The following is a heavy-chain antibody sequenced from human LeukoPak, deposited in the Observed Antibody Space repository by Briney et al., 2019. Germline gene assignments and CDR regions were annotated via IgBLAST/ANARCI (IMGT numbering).Heavy chain of an antibody. CDR1: GFTFSSNW. V-gene: IGHV3-74*01. J-gene: IGHJ4*02. Sequence: PGGPLRLSCAASGFTFSSNWMHWVRQAPGKGLVWVSRINTDGSSTSYADSVKGRFTISRDNAKNSLYLHMNSLRAEDTAVYYCARLYHVWGQGTLVTVSS. CDR3: ARLYHV. CDR2: INTDGSST. D-gene: IGHD2-2*02.